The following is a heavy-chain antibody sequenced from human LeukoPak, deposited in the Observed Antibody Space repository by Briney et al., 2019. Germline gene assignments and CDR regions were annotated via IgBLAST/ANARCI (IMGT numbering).Heavy chain of an antibody. D-gene: IGHD6-19*01. J-gene: IGHJ4*02. CDR2: IRGSGFST. V-gene: IGHV3-23*01. CDR3: AKDDRHSTAWYGKGVY. CDR1: GFTFSSYA. Sequence: GGSLRLSCAASGFTFSSYAMSWVRQAPGKGLEWVSSIRGSGFSTYYADSVKGRFTIPRDNSKNTLFLQMTSLRAEDTAVYYCAKDDRHSTAWYGKGVYWGQGTLVTVSS.